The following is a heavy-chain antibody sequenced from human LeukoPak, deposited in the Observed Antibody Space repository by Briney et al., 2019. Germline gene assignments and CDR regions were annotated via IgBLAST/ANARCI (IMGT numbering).Heavy chain of an antibody. J-gene: IGHJ4*02. Sequence: GGSLRLSCAASGFTFSSYDMHWVRQATGKGLEWVSAIGTAGDTYYPGSVKGRFTISRENAKNSLYLQMNSLRAEDTAVYCCAREGSYSSSPGYWGQGTLVTVSS. CDR3: AREGSYSSSPGY. CDR2: IGTAGDT. CDR1: GFTFSSYD. V-gene: IGHV3-13*01. D-gene: IGHD6-6*01.